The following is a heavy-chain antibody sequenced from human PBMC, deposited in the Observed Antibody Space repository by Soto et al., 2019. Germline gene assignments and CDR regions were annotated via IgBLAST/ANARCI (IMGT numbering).Heavy chain of an antibody. CDR1: GGTFSSYA. Sequence: ASVKVSCKASGGTFSSYAISWVRQAPGQGLEWMGGIIPIFGTANYAQKFQGRVTITADESTSTAYMELSSLRSEDTAVYYCASRLLGLGDRGFDYGGQGPLVTVS. V-gene: IGHV1-69*13. D-gene: IGHD3-10*01. CDR2: IIPIFGTA. J-gene: IGHJ4*02. CDR3: ASRLLGLGDRGFDY.